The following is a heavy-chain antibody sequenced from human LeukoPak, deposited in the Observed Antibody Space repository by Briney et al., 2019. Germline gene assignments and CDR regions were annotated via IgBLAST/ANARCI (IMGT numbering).Heavy chain of an antibody. V-gene: IGHV3-15*01. CDR3: TTKSGRYCSNGICPGDLDYYYYGMDV. Sequence: GGSLRLSCAASGFTFSNAWMSWVRQAPGKGLEWVGRMKSRTDGGTTDYAAPVKGRFTISRDDSKNTLYLQMNSLKTEDTAVYYCTTKSGRYCSNGICPGDLDYYYYGMDVWGQGTTVTVSS. CDR1: GFTFSNAW. CDR2: MKSRTDGGTT. J-gene: IGHJ6*02. D-gene: IGHD2-8*01.